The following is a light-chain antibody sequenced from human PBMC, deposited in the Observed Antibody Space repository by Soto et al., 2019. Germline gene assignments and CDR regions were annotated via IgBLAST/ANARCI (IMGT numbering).Light chain of an antibody. CDR2: EVS. CDR1: SSDVGAYHY. J-gene: IGLJ2*01. V-gene: IGLV2-14*01. Sequence: QSVLTQPASVSGSPGQSITISCTGTSSDVGAYHYVSWYQQHPGKAPKLMISEVSKRPSGVSNRFSGSKSANTASQTISGPQDEGEAHYYCSSFTSSNTVVFGGGTKLTVL. CDR3: SSFTSSNTVV.